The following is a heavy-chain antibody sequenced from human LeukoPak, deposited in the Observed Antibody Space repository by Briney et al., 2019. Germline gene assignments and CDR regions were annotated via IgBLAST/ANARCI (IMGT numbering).Heavy chain of an antibody. V-gene: IGHV3-48*04. D-gene: IGHD6-19*01. CDR2: IIPSGHTT. J-gene: IGHJ4*02. CDR3: ARGGVASGWVFDY. Sequence: GGSLRLSCVASGFTFSSHGMNWVRQAPGKGLEWVSGIIPSGHTTYYADSVRGRFTISRDNAKNSLYLQMNSLRAEDTAVYYCARGGVASGWVFDYWGQGTLVTVSS. CDR1: GFTFSSHG.